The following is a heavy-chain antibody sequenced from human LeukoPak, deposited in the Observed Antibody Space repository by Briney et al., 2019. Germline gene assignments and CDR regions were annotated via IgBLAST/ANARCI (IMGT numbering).Heavy chain of an antibody. V-gene: IGHV3-30*02. CDR3: AKEGPYDSSGYYYYYYYMDV. CDR1: GFTFSSYG. J-gene: IGHJ6*03. CDR2: IRYDGSNK. Sequence: GGSLRLSCAASGFTFSSYGMHWVRQAPGKGLEWVAFIRYDGSNKYYADSVKGRFTISRDNSKNTLYLQMNSLRAEDTAVYYCAKEGPYDSSGYYYYYYYMDVWGKGTTVTISS. D-gene: IGHD3-22*01.